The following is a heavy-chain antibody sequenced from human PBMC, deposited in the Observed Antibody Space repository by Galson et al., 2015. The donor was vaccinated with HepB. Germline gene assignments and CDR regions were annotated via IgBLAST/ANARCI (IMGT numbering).Heavy chain of an antibody. CDR3: ASPFGIAVSTVLDAFDM. D-gene: IGHD6-19*01. V-gene: IGHV3-66*01. CDR1: GFSVSSNY. CDR2: LHSAGSP. J-gene: IGHJ3*02. Sequence: SLRLSCAASGFSVSSNYMHWVRQAPGKGLEWVSLLHSAGSPSYADPVQARFTISRDNSKNTLYLQMNSLRAEDTAVYYCASPFGIAVSTVLDAFDMWGQGTMVTVSS.